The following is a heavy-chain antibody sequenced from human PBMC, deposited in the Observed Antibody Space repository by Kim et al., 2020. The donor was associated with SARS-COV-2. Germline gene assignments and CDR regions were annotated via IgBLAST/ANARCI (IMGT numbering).Heavy chain of an antibody. CDR2: ISYDGSNK. CDR3: AKEMYLGYSYAFDY. CDR1: GFTFSSYG. J-gene: IGHJ4*02. D-gene: IGHD5-18*01. V-gene: IGHV3-30*18. Sequence: GGSLRLSCAASGFTFSSYGMHWVRQAPGKGLEWVAVISYDGSNKYYADSVKVRFTISRDNSKNTLYLQMNSLRAEDTAVYYCAKEMYLGYSYAFDYWGQGTLVTVSS.